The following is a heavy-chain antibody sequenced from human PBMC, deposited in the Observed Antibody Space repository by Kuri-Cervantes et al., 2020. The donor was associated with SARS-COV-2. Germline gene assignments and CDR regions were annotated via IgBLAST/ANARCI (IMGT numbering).Heavy chain of an antibody. CDR3: ARAPFEGDAFDI. J-gene: IGHJ3*02. Sequence: SQTLSLTCAVSGYSISSGYYWSWIRQPPGKGLEWIGYIYYSGSTYYNPSLKSRVTISVDTSKNQFSLKLSSVTAADTAVYYCARAPFEGDAFDIWGQGTMVTVSS. CDR1: GYSISSGYY. CDR2: IYYSGST. V-gene: IGHV4-30-4*08. D-gene: IGHD3-9*01.